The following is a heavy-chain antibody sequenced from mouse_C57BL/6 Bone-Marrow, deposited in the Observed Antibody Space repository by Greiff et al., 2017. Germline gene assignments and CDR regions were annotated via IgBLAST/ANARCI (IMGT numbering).Heavy chain of an antibody. CDR3: WGTGNLAWFAY. Sequence: VQLQQSGPELVKPGASVKISCKASGCTFTDYYMNWVKQSHGKSLEWIGDINPNNGGTSYNQKFKGKATLTVDKSSSTAYMELRSLTSEDSAVYYCWGTGNLAWFAYWGQGTLVTVSA. D-gene: IGHD2-1*01. CDR2: INPNNGGT. J-gene: IGHJ3*01. CDR1: GCTFTDYY. V-gene: IGHV1-26*01.